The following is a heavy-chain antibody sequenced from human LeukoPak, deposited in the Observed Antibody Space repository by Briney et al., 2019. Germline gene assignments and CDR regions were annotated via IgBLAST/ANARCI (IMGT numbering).Heavy chain of an antibody. D-gene: IGHD6-13*01. V-gene: IGHV3-7*01. Sequence: GGSLRLSCAASGFTFSSYWMSWVRQAPGKGLEWVANIKQDGSEKYYVDSVKGRFTIFRDNAQNSLYLQMYSLRAEDTAVYYCARELLYSSSWYTGVSFDYWGQGTLVTVSS. CDR1: GFTFSSYW. CDR3: ARELLYSSSWYTGVSFDY. CDR2: IKQDGSEK. J-gene: IGHJ4*02.